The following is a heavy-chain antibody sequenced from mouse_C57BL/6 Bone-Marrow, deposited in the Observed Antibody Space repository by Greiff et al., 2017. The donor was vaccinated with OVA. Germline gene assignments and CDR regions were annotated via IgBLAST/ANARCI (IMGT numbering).Heavy chain of an antibody. V-gene: IGHV1-76*01. CDR3: ARRRGDYFDY. Sequence: VQLQQSGAELVRPGASVKLSCKASGYTFTDYYINWVKQRPGQGLEWIARIYPGSGNTYYNEKFKGKATLTAEKSSSTAYMQLSSLTSEDSAVYFCARRRGDYFDYWGQGTTLTVSS. CDR2: IYPGSGNT. J-gene: IGHJ2*01. CDR1: GYTFTDYY.